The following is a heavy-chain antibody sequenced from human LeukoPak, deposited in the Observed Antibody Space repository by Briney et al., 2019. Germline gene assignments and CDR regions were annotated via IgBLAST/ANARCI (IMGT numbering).Heavy chain of an antibody. Sequence: GGSLRLSCAASGFTFTSYSMSWVRQAPGKGLEWVGRIKSKTDGGTTDYAAPVKGRFTISRDDSKNTLYLQMNSLKTEDTAVYYCTTSMVRGADWGQGTLVTVSS. CDR1: GFTFTSYS. V-gene: IGHV3-15*01. CDR2: IKSKTDGGTT. CDR3: TTSMVRGAD. D-gene: IGHD3-10*01. J-gene: IGHJ4*02.